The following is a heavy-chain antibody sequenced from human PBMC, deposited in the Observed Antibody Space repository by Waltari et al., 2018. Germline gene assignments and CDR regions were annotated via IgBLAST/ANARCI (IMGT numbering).Heavy chain of an antibody. CDR2: IDSGGST. J-gene: IGHJ4*02. D-gene: IGHD1-26*01. CDR1: GFTVSSNY. CDR3: ASDSGLIVGATREINY. V-gene: IGHV3-53*01. Sequence: EVQLVESGGGLIQPGGSLRLSCAASGFTVSSNYMSWVRQAPGKGLEWVSVIDSGGSTYYADSVKGRFTISRDNSKNTLYLQMNSLRAEDTAVYYCASDSGLIVGATREINYWGQGTLVTVSS.